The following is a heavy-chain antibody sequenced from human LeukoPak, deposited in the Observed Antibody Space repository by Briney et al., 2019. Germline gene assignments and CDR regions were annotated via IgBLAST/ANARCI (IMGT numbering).Heavy chain of an antibody. Sequence: GGSLRLSCTASGFTFSSYGMHWVRQAPGKGLEWVAVIWYDGSNKYYADSVKGRFTISRDNSKKTLYLQMNSLRAEDTAVYYCAKYASSTNYYFGLDVWGQGTTVTVCS. D-gene: IGHD2-2*01. CDR3: AKYASSTNYYFGLDV. J-gene: IGHJ6*02. V-gene: IGHV3-33*06. CDR1: GFTFSSYG. CDR2: IWYDGSNK.